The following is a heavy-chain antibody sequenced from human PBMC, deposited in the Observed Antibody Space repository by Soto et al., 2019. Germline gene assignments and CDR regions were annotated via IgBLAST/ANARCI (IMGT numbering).Heavy chain of an antibody. CDR1: GFTFSSYA. Sequence: GGSLRLSCAASGFTFSSYAMSWVRQAPGKGLEWVSAISGSGGSTYYADSVKGRFTISRDNSKNTLYLQMNSLRAEDTAVYYCAKDYDFWSGPDYMDVWGKGTTVTVSS. V-gene: IGHV3-23*01. CDR2: ISGSGGST. J-gene: IGHJ6*03. D-gene: IGHD3-3*01. CDR3: AKDYDFWSGPDYMDV.